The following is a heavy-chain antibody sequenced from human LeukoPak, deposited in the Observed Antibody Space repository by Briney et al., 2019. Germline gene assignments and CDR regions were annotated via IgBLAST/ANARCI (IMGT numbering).Heavy chain of an antibody. J-gene: IGHJ2*01. CDR2: INHSGST. CDR3: ARVPAHSYGYGTWYFDL. V-gene: IGHV4-34*01. CDR1: GGSFSGYY. Sequence: SETLSLTCAVYGGSFSGYYWSWIRQPPGKGLEWIGEINHSGSTNYNPSLKGRVTISVDTSKNQFSLKLSSVTAADTAVYYCARVPAHSYGYGTWYFDLWGRGTLVTVSS. D-gene: IGHD5-18*01.